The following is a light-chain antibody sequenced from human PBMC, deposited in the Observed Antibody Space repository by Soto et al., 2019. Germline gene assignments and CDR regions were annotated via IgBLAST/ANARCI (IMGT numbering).Light chain of an antibody. CDR1: SSDVGGYNY. CDR2: EDS. Sequence: QSALTQPASVSGSPGQSITISCTGTSSDVGGYNYVSWYQQHPGKAPKLMIYEDSNRPSGVSNRFSGSKSGNTASLTISGLQAEDEADYYCSSYTRSSTLGVVFGGGTKLTVL. CDR3: SSYTRSSTLGVV. V-gene: IGLV2-14*01. J-gene: IGLJ2*01.